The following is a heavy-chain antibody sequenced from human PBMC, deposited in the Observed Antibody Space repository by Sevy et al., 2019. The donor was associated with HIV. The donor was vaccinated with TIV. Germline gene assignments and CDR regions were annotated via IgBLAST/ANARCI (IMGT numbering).Heavy chain of an antibody. V-gene: IGHV3-53*01. Sequence: GGSLRLSCAASGFTVSSNYMSWVRQAPGKGLEWVSVIYSGGSTYYADSVKGRFTISRDNSKNTLYLQMNSLRAEDTAAYYYARVLLRGWFAKDYYYGMDVWGQGTTVTVSS. CDR1: GFTVSSNY. J-gene: IGHJ6*02. D-gene: IGHD6-19*01. CDR3: ARVLLRGWFAKDYYYGMDV. CDR2: IYSGGST.